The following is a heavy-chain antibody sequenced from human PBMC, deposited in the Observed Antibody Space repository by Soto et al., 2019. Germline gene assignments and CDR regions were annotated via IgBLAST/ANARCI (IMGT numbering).Heavy chain of an antibody. CDR1: GFTFSSYS. CDR3: ARDYYDSSGYLGLLDY. Sequence: EVQLVESGGGLVQPGGSLRLSCAASGFTFSSYSMNWVRQAPGKGLEWVSYISSSSSTIYYADSVKGRFTISRDNAKNSLYLQTNSLRDEDTAVYYCARDYYDSSGYLGLLDYWGQGTLVTVSS. V-gene: IGHV3-48*02. CDR2: ISSSSSTI. J-gene: IGHJ4*02. D-gene: IGHD3-22*01.